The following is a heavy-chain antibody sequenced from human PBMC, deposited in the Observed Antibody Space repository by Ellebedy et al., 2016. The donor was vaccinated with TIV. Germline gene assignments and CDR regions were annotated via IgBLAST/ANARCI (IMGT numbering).Heavy chain of an antibody. CDR2: IDSDGSST. V-gene: IGHV3-74*01. CDR3: IRDLAATAL. Sequence: GESLKISCAASGFTFSSYWMHWVRQAPGKGLVWVSRIDSDGSSTTYVDSVKGRFTISRDNAKNTLYLQMNSLRAEDTAVYYCIRDLAATALWGQGTLVTVSS. D-gene: IGHD6-13*01. CDR1: GFTFSSYW. J-gene: IGHJ4*02.